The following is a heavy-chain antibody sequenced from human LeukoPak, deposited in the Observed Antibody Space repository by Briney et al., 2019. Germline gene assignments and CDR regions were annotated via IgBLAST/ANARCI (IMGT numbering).Heavy chain of an antibody. D-gene: IGHD6-13*01. J-gene: IGHJ4*02. CDR1: GFTFSSYA. CDR3: AKDLREQQLVPDYFDY. CDR2: ISGSGGST. V-gene: IGHV3-23*01. Sequence: GGSLRLSCAASGFTFSSYAMSWVRQAPGKGLEWVSAISGSGGSTYYADSVKGRFTISRDNSKNTLYLQMNSLRAEDTAVYYCAKDLREQQLVPDYFDYWGQGALVTVSS.